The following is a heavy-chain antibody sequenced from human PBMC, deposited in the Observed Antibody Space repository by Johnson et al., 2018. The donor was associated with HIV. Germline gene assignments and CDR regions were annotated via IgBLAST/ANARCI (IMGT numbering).Heavy chain of an antibody. D-gene: IGHD3-10*01. CDR3: ARRRSYDDAFDI. Sequence: VQLVESGGGLVQPGGSLRLSCAASGFTLSRYDMHWVRQPTGKGLEWVSGIGTSGDTYSGSVKGRFTVSRENAKNFLYLQMNSLRAGDTAIYYCARRRSYDDAFDIWGQGTMVTGSS. CDR2: IGTSGDT. J-gene: IGHJ3*02. V-gene: IGHV3-13*01. CDR1: GFTLSRYD.